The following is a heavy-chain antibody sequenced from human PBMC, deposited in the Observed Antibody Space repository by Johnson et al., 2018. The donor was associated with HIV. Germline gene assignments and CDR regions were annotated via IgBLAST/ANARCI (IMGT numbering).Heavy chain of an antibody. CDR1: GFTFSNYW. J-gene: IGHJ3*01. CDR3: ARDGIYSSPHDAFDV. Sequence: VQLVESGGGLVQPGGSLRLSCAASGFTFSNYWMSWVRQAPGKGLEWVANIKEDGSEDYYADSLKGRFTVFRDNAKNSLYLQMDKLRTDDTAVYYCARDGIYSSPHDAFDVWGQGTKVTVSS. D-gene: IGHD6-13*01. V-gene: IGHV3-7*05. CDR2: IKEDGSED.